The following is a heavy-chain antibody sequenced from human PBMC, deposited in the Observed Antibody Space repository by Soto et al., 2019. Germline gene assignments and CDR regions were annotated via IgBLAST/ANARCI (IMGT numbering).Heavy chain of an antibody. J-gene: IGHJ4*02. CDR2: INHSGST. V-gene: IGHV4-34*01. D-gene: IGHD3-3*01. Sequence: SKTLDLTCAVYGGSFSGYYWSWIRQPPGKGLEWIGEINHSGSTNYNPSLKSRVTISVDPSKNQFSLKLSSVTAADTAVYYCARAETHYDVWRGYYGRPYSCDYCVQWTLV. CDR1: GGSFSGYY. CDR3: ARAETHYDVWRGYYGRPYSCDY.